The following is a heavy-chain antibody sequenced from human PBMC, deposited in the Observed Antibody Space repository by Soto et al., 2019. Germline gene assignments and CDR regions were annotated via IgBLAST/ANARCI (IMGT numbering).Heavy chain of an antibody. CDR2: ISAHNGNT. Sequence: QVHLVQSGAEVKKPGASVKVSCKGSGYAFTTYGITWVRQAPGQGLEGMGWISAHNGNTNYAQKLQGRVTVTRDTSTSTAYMELRSLRSDDKAVYYCARGRYGDYWGQGALVNVSS. J-gene: IGHJ4*02. CDR3: ARGRYGDY. CDR1: GYAFTTYG. D-gene: IGHD1-1*01. V-gene: IGHV1-18*01.